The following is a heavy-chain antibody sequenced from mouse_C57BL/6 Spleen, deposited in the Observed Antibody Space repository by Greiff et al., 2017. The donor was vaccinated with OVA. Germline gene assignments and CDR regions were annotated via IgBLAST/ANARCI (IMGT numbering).Heavy chain of an antibody. J-gene: IGHJ4*01. V-gene: IGHV5-4*01. D-gene: IGHD1-1*01. CDR3: ARERGTTRAMDY. Sequence: DVMLVESGGGLVKPGGSLKLSCAASGFTFSSYAMSWVRQTPEKRLEWVATISDGGSYTYYPDNVKGRFTISRDNAKNNLYLQMSHLKSEDTAMYYCARERGTTRAMDYWGQGTSVTVSS. CDR1: GFTFSSYA. CDR2: ISDGGSYT.